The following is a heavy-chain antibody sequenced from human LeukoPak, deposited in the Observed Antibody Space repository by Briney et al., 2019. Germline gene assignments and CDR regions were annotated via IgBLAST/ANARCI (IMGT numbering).Heavy chain of an antibody. CDR1: GFTFSTYA. Sequence: GGSLRLSCAASGFTFSTYAIHWVRQAPGKGLEWVAFISYDGSNKYYADSVKGRFTISRDNSKNTLYLQMHSLRAEDTAVYYCARVPDYYGSGGTFDYWGQGTLVTVSS. V-gene: IGHV3-30*04. CDR2: ISYDGSNK. D-gene: IGHD3-10*01. J-gene: IGHJ4*02. CDR3: ARVPDYYGSGGTFDY.